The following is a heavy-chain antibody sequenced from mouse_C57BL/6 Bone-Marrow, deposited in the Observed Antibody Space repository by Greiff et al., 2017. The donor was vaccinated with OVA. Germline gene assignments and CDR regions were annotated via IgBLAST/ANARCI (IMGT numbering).Heavy chain of an antibody. J-gene: IGHJ1*03. CDR3: ASEGLWLPYWYFDV. D-gene: IGHD2-2*01. Sequence: QVQLQQPGAELVMPGASVKLSCKASGYTFTSYWMHWVKQRPGQGLEWIGEIDPSDSYTNYNQKFKGKSTLTVDKSSSTAYMQLSSLTSEDSAVYYCASEGLWLPYWYFDVWGTGTTVTVSS. V-gene: IGHV1-69*01. CDR2: IDPSDSYT. CDR1: GYTFTSYW.